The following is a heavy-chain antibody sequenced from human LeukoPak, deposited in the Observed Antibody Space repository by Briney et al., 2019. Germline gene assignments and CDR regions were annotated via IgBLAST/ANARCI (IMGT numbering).Heavy chain of an antibody. CDR2: INHSGST. V-gene: IGHV4-34*01. CDR1: GGSFSGYY. Sequence: SETLSLTCAVYGGSFSGYYWSWIRQPPGTGLEWIGEINHSGSTNYNPSLKSRVTISVDTSKNQFSLKLSSVTAADTAVYYCARGRQTYYYDSSGRAFDIWGQGTMVTVSS. CDR3: ARGRQTYYYDSSGRAFDI. J-gene: IGHJ3*02. D-gene: IGHD3-22*01.